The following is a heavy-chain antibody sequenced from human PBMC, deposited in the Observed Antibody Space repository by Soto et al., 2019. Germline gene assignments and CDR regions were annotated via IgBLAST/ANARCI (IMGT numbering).Heavy chain of an antibody. CDR3: GSARGQNCNGGNCYFAMDV. CDR2: IDPSDSYT. J-gene: IGHJ6*02. D-gene: IGHD2-15*01. V-gene: IGHV5-10-1*01. CDR1: GYSFTSYW. Sequence: PGESLKISCKGSGYSFTSYWISWVRQMPGKGLEWMGRIDPSDSYTNYSPSFQGHVTISADKSISTAYLQWSSLKASDTAMYYCGSARGQNCNGGNCYFAMDVWGQGTTVTVSS.